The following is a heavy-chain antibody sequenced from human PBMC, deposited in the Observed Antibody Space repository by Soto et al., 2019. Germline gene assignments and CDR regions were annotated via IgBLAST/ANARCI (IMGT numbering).Heavy chain of an antibody. Sequence: GGSLRLSCAASGFTFSSYAMSWVRQAPGKGLEWVSAISGSGGSTYYADSVKGRFTISRDNSKNTLYLQMNSLRAEDTAVYYCAKDPPSEGRGVIMVIDYWGQGNLVTVSS. J-gene: IGHJ4*02. CDR3: AKDPPSEGRGVIMVIDY. CDR2: ISGSGGST. V-gene: IGHV3-23*01. D-gene: IGHD3-10*01. CDR1: GFTFSSYA.